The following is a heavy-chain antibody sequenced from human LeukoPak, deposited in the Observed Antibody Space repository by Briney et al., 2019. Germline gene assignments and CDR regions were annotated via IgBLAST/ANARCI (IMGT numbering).Heavy chain of an antibody. Sequence: GGSLRLSCAASGFPLSSNYMIWLRQAPGKGLEWVSVIYSGGSTYYADSVNGRFTISRDNSKNTLYLQMNSLRAEDTAVYYCARDPGGNWGYWGQGTLVTVSS. CDR3: ARDPGGNWGY. CDR2: IYSGGST. J-gene: IGHJ4*02. CDR1: GFPLSSNY. V-gene: IGHV3-66*01. D-gene: IGHD7-27*01.